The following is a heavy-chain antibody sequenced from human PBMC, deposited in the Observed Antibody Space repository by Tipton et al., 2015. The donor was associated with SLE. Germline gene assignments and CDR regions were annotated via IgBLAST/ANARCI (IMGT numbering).Heavy chain of an antibody. Sequence: SLRLSCAASGFSFSSYEMNWVRQAPGKGLEWVSYISSGGSTIYYADSVKGRFTISRDNAKNSLYLQMNRLRAGDTAVYYCARDRQSQLITMVEAVHGMDVWGQGTTVTVSS. CDR2: ISSGGSTI. CDR1: GFSFSSYE. D-gene: IGHD3-10*01. V-gene: IGHV3-48*03. J-gene: IGHJ6*02. CDR3: ARDRQSQLITMVEAVHGMDV.